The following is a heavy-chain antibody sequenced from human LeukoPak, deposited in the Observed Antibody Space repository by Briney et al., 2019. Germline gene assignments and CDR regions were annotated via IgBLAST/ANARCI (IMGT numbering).Heavy chain of an antibody. Sequence: SETLSLTCTVSGGSISSYYWTWIRQPPGKGLEWIGYIYYNGNTYYNPSLESRVTISVDTSKNQFSLRLSSVTAADTAVYYCGRDHWFDPWGQGTLVTVSS. CDR3: GRDHWFDP. CDR2: IYYNGNT. V-gene: IGHV4-59*01. CDR1: GGSISSYY. J-gene: IGHJ5*02.